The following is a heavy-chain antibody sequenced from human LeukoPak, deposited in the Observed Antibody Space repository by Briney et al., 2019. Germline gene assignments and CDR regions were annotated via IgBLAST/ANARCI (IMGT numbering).Heavy chain of an antibody. CDR1: GGSISSSSYY. V-gene: IGHV4-39*07. J-gene: IGHJ4*02. Sequence: KASETLSLTCTVSGGSISSSSYYWGWIRQPPGKGLEWIGSIYYSGSTYYNPSLKSRVTISVDTSKNQFSLKLSSVTAADTAVYYCARADTQRLILFDYWGQGTLVTVSS. D-gene: IGHD6-25*01. CDR2: IYYSGST. CDR3: ARADTQRLILFDY.